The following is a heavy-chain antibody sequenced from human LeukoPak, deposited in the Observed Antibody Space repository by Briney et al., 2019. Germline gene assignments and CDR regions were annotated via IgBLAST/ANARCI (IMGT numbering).Heavy chain of an antibody. D-gene: IGHD3-22*01. CDR2: INHSGST. Sequence: SETLSLTCAVYGGSFSGYYWSWIRQPPGKGLEWIGEINHSGSTNYNPSLKSRVTMSVDTSKNQFSLKLSSVTAADTAVYYCARSLVHYYDSSGYSHWGQGTLVTVSS. V-gene: IGHV4-34*01. J-gene: IGHJ4*02. CDR3: ARSLVHYYDSSGYSH. CDR1: GGSFSGYY.